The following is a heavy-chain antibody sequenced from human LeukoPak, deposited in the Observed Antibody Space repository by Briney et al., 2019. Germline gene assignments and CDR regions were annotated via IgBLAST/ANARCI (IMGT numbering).Heavy chain of an antibody. V-gene: IGHV1-2*02. D-gene: IGHD6-19*01. Sequence: GASVKVSYKASGYTFTGYYMHWVRQAPGQGLEWMGWINPNSGGTNYAQKFQGRVTMTRDTSITTAYMELSRLRSDDTAVYYRARVVAGNWFDPWGQGTLATVSS. CDR1: GYTFTGYY. CDR3: ARVVAGNWFDP. CDR2: INPNSGGT. J-gene: IGHJ5*02.